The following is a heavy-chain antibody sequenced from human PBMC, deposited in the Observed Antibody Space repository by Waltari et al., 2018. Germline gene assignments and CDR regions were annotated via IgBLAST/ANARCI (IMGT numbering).Heavy chain of an antibody. CDR3: ARESAFSTSWYPGFDP. CDR1: GYSLTSYY. J-gene: IGHJ5*02. CDR2: INTNSGDT. D-gene: IGHD2-2*01. V-gene: IGHV1-2*06. Sequence: QVELVQSGAEVRKPGASVKVSCKASGYSLTSYYMHWVRQAPGLGLEWMGRINTNSGDTNSAPKFQGRVTLTRDTSVNTAFLELRSLTSDDTAVYFCARESAFSTSWYPGFDPWGQGTLVTVAS.